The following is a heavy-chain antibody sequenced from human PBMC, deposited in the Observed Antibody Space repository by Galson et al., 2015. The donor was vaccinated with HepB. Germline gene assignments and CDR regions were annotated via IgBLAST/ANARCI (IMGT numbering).Heavy chain of an antibody. CDR2: IKSKTDGGTT. V-gene: IGHV3-15*01. CDR3: TTAYNWNYAAPFDY. D-gene: IGHD1-7*01. J-gene: IGHJ4*02. Sequence: SLRLSCAASGFTFSNAWMSWVRQAPGKGLEWVGRIKSKTDGGTTDYATPVKGRFTISRDDSKNTLYLQMNSLKTEDTAVYYCTTAYNWNYAAPFDYWGQGTLVTVSS. CDR1: GFTFSNAW.